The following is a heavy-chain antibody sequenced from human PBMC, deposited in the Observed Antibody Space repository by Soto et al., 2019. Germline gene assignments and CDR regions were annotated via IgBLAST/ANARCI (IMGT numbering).Heavy chain of an antibody. CDR3: ARESRGNYDFWSGYYPPPYYYYGMDV. CDR1: GGSISSGDYY. V-gene: IGHV4-30-4*01. CDR2: VYYSGST. J-gene: IGHJ6*02. Sequence: SSETLSLTCTVSGGSISSGDYYWSWIRQPPGKGLEWIGYVYYSGSTYYNPSLKSRVTISVDTSKNQFSLKLSSVTAADTAVYYCARESRGNYDFWSGYYPPPYYYYGMDVWGQGTTVTVSS. D-gene: IGHD3-3*01.